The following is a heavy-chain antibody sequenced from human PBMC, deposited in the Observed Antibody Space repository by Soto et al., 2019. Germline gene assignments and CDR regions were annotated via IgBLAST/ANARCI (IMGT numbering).Heavy chain of an antibody. CDR3: ARDMHAGFTHYFDP. CDR2: IYPRDSDT. J-gene: IGHJ5*02. Sequence: PGESLKISCKVSGYSFTTFRIAWVRQMPGKGLEWMGIIYPRDSDTKYNPSLKSRVTISMDTSKNQLSLKLTSMTAADTAVYYCARDMHAGFTHYFDPWGQGTLVTVSS. D-gene: IGHD1-26*01. V-gene: IGHV5-51*01. CDR1: GYSFTTFR.